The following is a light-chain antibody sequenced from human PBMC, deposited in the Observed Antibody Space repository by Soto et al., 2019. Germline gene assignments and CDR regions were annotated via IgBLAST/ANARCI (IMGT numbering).Light chain of an antibody. CDR2: DVN. Sequence: QSALTQPASVSGSPGQSITISCTGTSSDVGGYNYVSWYQQHPGKAPKLLIYDVNNRPSGVSNRFSCSKSGNTASLTISGLQAEDEADYYCSSYTSSSTEVFGTGTKVTVL. CDR3: SSYTSSSTEV. J-gene: IGLJ1*01. V-gene: IGLV2-14*01. CDR1: SSDVGGYNY.